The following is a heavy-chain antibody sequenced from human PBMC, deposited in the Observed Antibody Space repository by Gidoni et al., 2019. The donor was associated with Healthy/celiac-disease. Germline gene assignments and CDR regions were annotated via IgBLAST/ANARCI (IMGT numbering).Heavy chain of an antibody. J-gene: IGHJ4*02. CDR2: IRSKANSYAT. D-gene: IGHD2-2*01. V-gene: IGHV3-73*01. CDR3: TSPLAVPAPLSDY. Sequence: IRSKANSYATAYAASVKGRFTISRDDSKNTAYLQMNSLKTEDTAVYYCTSPLAVPAPLSDYWGQGTLVTVSS.